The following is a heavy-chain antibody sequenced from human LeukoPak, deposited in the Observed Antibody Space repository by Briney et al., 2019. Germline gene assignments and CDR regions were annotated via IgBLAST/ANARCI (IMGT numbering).Heavy chain of an antibody. J-gene: IGHJ4*02. D-gene: IGHD6-19*01. CDR2: ISAYNGNT. CDR3: ARDPYGVAGSFDY. V-gene: IGHV1-18*01. Sequence: GASVKVSCKASGYTFTSYGISWVRQAPGQGLEWMGWISAYNGNTNYAQKFQGRVTITTDESTSTAYMELSSLRSEDTAVYYCARDPYGVAGSFDYWGQGTLVTVSS. CDR1: GYTFTSYG.